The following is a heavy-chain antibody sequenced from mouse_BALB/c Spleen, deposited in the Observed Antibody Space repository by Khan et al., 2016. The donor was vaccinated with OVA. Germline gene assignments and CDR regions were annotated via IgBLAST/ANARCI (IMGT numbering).Heavy chain of an antibody. CDR1: GYTFTSYY. V-gene: IGHV1S81*02. D-gene: IGHD3-2*01. CDR3: TRKGTARDTRWLAY. Sequence: VQLQESGAELVKPGASVKWSCKASGYTFTSYYMYWLKQRPGQGLEWIGEINPSNGGTNFNEKFKSKATLTVDKSSSTAYMQLSSLTSEDAAVYCGTRKGTARDTRWLAYWGQGTLVTVSA. CDR2: INPSNGGT. J-gene: IGHJ3*01.